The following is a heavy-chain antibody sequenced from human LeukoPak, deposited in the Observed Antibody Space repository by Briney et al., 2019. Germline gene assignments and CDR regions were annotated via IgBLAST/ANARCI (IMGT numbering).Heavy chain of an antibody. D-gene: IGHD3-3*01. V-gene: IGHV3-66*01. CDR1: RFTVSSNY. Sequence: GGSLRLSCAASRFTVSSNYMTWVRQAPGKGLEWVSVIYSGGRTYYTDSVKGRFTISRDISKNTLYLQMNSLRAEDTAVYYCAKVLRFLEWLSGDYWGQGTLVTVSS. J-gene: IGHJ4*02. CDR3: AKVLRFLEWLSGDY. CDR2: IYSGGRT.